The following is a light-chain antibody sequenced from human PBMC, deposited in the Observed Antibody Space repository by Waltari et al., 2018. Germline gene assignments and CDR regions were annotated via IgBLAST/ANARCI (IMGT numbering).Light chain of an antibody. CDR2: DAS. Sequence: SRPSQSVGRSLAWYQKKPGQAPRLLIYDASSRATAIPDRFSGSGSGTDFSLTISRLEPEDFAVYYCQKYVNLPATFGQGTTVEIK. CDR1: QSVGRS. J-gene: IGKJ1*01. CDR3: QKYVNLPAT. V-gene: IGKV3-20*01.